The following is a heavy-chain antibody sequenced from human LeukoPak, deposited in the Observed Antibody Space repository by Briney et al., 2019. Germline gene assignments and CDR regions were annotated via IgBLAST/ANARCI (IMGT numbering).Heavy chain of an antibody. V-gene: IGHV3-23*01. J-gene: IGHJ4*02. CDR2: ISGSSTST. CDR3: AKDLSMAVTGSPFDY. CDR1: GFIFISFA. Sequence: GGSLRLSRAASGFIFISFARSWVRRAPGKGLERVSTISGSSTSTYYADSVQGRFTVSRDNSKSTLFLQMNSLRAEDTAIYYCAKDLSMAVTGSPFDYWGQGTLVTVSS. D-gene: IGHD6-19*01.